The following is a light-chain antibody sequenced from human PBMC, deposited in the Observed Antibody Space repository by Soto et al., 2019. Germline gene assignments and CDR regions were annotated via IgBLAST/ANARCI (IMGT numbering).Light chain of an antibody. Sequence: DIQMTQSPSTLSASLGDRVTITCRASQSISSWLAWYQQKPGKAPKLLIYKASSLESGVPSRFSGSGSGTEFTLTISSLQPDDFATYYCQHYNTYSPTFGQGTKVDI. CDR1: QSISSW. CDR3: QHYNTYSPT. CDR2: KAS. V-gene: IGKV1-5*03. J-gene: IGKJ1*01.